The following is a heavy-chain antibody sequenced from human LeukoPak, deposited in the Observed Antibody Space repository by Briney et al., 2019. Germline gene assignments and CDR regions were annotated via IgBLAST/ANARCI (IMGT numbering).Heavy chain of an antibody. CDR2: INTDGSIT. V-gene: IGHV3-74*01. Sequence: GGSLRLSCAASGFTFSDYWIHWVRQAPGKGLVWVSRINTDGSITNYANSVKGRFSISRDNVKNTLHLQMSSLRAEDTAVYYCARDRGPRTGFMVREAYDYWGQGTLVTVSS. D-gene: IGHD3-10*01. CDR1: GFTFSDYW. J-gene: IGHJ4*02. CDR3: ARDRGPRTGFMVREAYDY.